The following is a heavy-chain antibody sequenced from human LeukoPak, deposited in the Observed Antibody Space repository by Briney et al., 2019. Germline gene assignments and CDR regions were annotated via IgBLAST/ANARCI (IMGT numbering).Heavy chain of an antibody. Sequence: GESLKISCQASGYRFTSYWIGWVRQMPGKGLEWMGVIHPGEYERRYSPSFEGQVTISADKSISTAYMQWSSLKASDTAMYYCARRTDSGWKWFDPWGQGTLVTVSS. CDR2: IHPGEYER. CDR3: ARRTDSGWKWFDP. J-gene: IGHJ5*02. D-gene: IGHD6-25*01. CDR1: GYRFTSYW. V-gene: IGHV5-51*01.